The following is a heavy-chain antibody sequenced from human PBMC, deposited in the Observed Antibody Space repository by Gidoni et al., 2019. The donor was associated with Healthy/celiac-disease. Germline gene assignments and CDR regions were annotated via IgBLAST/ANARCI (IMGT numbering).Heavy chain of an antibody. CDR2: IYWNDDK. J-gene: IGHJ4*02. V-gene: IGHV2-5*01. Sequence: QITLKESGPTLVNPTQTLTLTCTFTGFSLSTSGVGVGWIRQPPGKALEWLALIYWNDDKRYSPSLKSRLTITKDTSKNQVVLTMTNMDPVDTATYYWAHRPPMVRGDYYFDYWGQGTLVTVSS. CDR3: AHRPPMVRGDYYFDY. D-gene: IGHD3-10*01. CDR1: GFSLSTSGVG.